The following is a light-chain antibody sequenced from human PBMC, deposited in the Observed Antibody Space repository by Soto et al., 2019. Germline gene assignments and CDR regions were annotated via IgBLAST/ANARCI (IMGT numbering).Light chain of an antibody. J-gene: IGLJ2*01. CDR2: EGS. CDR1: SSDVGSFNL. Sequence: QSDLTQPASVSGSPGQSITISCTGTSSDVGSFNLVSWYQQYPGKAPKLMIYEGSKRPSGVSNRFSGSKSGNTASLTISGLQAEDEAEYYCCSYAGMNTVAFGGGTKVTVL. V-gene: IGLV2-23*01. CDR3: CSYAGMNTVA.